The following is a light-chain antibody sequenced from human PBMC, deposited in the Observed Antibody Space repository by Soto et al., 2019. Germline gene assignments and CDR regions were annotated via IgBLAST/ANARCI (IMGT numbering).Light chain of an antibody. V-gene: IGKV3-20*01. CDR1: QSVSTSY. CDR2: NTF. CDR3: QQYGGSPFT. J-gene: IGKJ3*01. Sequence: EIVLTQSPGTLSLSPGERATLSCRASQSVSTSYLAWYQHKPGQAPRLLIYNTFTRANGIPDRFSGSGSGTDFTLTISRLEPEDFAVYYCQQYGGSPFTFGPGTKVDIK.